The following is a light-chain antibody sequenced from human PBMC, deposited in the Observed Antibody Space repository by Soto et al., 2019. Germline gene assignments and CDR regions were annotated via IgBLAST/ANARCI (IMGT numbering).Light chain of an antibody. CDR3: QQYNNWPRT. V-gene: IGKV3-15*01. J-gene: IGKJ1*01. CDR2: GAS. Sequence: EIVMTQSPATLSVSPGERATLSCRASQGLTSSLAWYQQKPGQAPRLLIYGASTRATGIPARFSGSGSGTEFTLTISSLQSEDFAVYYCQQYNNWPRTFGQGTKVEIK. CDR1: QGLTSS.